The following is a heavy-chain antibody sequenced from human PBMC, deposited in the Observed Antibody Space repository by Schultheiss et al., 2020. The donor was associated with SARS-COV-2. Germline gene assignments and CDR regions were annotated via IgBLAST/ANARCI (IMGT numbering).Heavy chain of an antibody. V-gene: IGHV4-4*02. Sequence: SETLSLTCAVSGGSISSYNWWSWVRQPPGKGLEWIGEIYHRGNTNYNPSLKSRVTISVDKSKNQFSLKLSSVTAADTAVYYCARNSGSYYGLYVFDYWGQGTLVTVSS. J-gene: IGHJ4*02. D-gene: IGHD1-26*01. CDR1: GGSISSYNW. CDR2: IYHRGNT. CDR3: ARNSGSYYGLYVFDY.